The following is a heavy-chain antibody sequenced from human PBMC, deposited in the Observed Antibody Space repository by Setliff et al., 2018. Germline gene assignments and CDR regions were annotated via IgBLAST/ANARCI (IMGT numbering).Heavy chain of an antibody. D-gene: IGHD3-22*01. V-gene: IGHV1-18*01. Sequence: ASVKVSCKASGYTFNSYGNTWVRQAPGQGLEWMGWISAKNGDTNYAQNLQGRVAMPTDTSTSTADMELRSLSSDDTAVYYCARDLDYQYYYDSSGRDAFDIWGQGTMVTVSS. CDR1: GYTFNSYG. CDR2: ISAKNGDT. CDR3: ARDLDYQYYYDSSGRDAFDI. J-gene: IGHJ3*02.